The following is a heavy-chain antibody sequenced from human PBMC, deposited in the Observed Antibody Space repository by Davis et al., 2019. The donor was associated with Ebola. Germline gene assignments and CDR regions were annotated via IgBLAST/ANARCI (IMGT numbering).Heavy chain of an antibody. D-gene: IGHD6-13*01. CDR3: ARGNNGGTGFGAAAGFRWGTYYYGMDV. J-gene: IGHJ6*02. CDR1: GYTFTSYD. CDR2: MNPNSGNT. V-gene: IGHV1-8*01. Sequence: ASVKVSCKASGYTFTSYDINWVRQATGQGLEWMGWMNPNSGNTGYAQKFQGRVTMTRNTSISTAYMELSSLRSEDTAVYYCARGNNGGTGFGAAAGFRWGTYYYGMDVWGQGTTVTVSS.